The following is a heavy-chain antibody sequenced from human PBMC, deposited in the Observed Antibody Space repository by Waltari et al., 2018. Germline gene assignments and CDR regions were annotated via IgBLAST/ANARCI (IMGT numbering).Heavy chain of an antibody. Sequence: QVQLVESGGEVVQPGRSLRLSCAASGFSFSTYGMHWVRQAPGKGLEWVVLIWFERSKKYYADSVKGRFTISRDNSKNTLYLQMSSLRVEDTALYYCARVIRGSSDAFDIWGQGTVVTVSS. CDR3: ARVIRGSSDAFDI. V-gene: IGHV3-33*01. CDR2: IWFERSKK. D-gene: IGHD6-6*01. J-gene: IGHJ3*02. CDR1: GFSFSTYG.